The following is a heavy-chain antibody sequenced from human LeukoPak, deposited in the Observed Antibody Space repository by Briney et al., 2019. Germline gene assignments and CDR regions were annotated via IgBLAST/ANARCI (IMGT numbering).Heavy chain of an antibody. CDR2: IYSGGRT. D-gene: IGHD3-10*01. CDR3: ARDYGSGGFDY. CDR1: GFIVSSNY. J-gene: IGHJ4*02. Sequence: GGSLRLSCAASGFIVSSNYMSWVRQARGKGLEWVSVIYSGGRTYYADSVKGRFTISRDNSRNTLYLQMNSLRAEDTAVYYCARDYGSGGFDYWGQGTLVTVSS. V-gene: IGHV3-53*01.